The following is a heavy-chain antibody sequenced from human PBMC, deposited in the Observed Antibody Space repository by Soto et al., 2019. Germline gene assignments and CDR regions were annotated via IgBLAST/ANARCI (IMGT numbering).Heavy chain of an antibody. CDR2: ILYDGTNK. CDR1: GFTFSTYG. V-gene: IGHV3-30*18. J-gene: IGHJ4*02. D-gene: IGHD5-18*01. CDR3: AKDLRPTAMVLIDY. Sequence: GGSLRLSCAASGFTFSTYGMHWVRQAPGKGLEWVAVILYDGTNKYYADSVKGRFTISRDNSKNTLYLQMNSLRGEDTAVFYCAKDLRPTAMVLIDYWGQGTLVTVSS.